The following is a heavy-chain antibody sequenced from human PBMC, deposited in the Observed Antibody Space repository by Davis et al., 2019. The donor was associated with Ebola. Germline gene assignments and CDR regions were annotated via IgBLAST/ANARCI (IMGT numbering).Heavy chain of an antibody. V-gene: IGHV1-18*01. CDR1: GYTFTNYG. D-gene: IGHD3-22*01. CDR3: ARLFSMILVAYSDY. J-gene: IGHJ4*02. CDR2: ISAFNGNT. Sequence: ASVKVSCKASGYTFTNYGISWVRQAPGQGLEWMGWISAFNGNTNYAQKFQGRVTMTTDTSTSTAYMELRSLSSDDTAVYYCARLFSMILVAYSDYWGQGTLVTVSS.